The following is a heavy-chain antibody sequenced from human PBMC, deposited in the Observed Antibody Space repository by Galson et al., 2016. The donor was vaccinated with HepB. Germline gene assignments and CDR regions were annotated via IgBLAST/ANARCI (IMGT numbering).Heavy chain of an antibody. Sequence: CAISGDSVTNDDTIWNWIRQSPSGGLEWLGRTYYRSQWFNEYAVSVKSRITINSDTSRNQFSLQLDSVTPDDTAAYFCTRGYMHTGMNVWGQGTTVTVS. CDR2: TYYRSQWFN. CDR1: GDSVTNDDTI. V-gene: IGHV6-1*01. J-gene: IGHJ6*02. D-gene: IGHD5-18*01. CDR3: TRGYMHTGMNV.